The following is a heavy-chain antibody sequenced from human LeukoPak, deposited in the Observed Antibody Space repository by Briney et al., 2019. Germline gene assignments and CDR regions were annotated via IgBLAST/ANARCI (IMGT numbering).Heavy chain of an antibody. CDR2: INPSGGST. CDR1: GYTFTGYY. Sequence: ASVKVSCKASGYTFTGYYMHWVRQAPGQGPEWMGIINPSGGSTSYAQKFQGRVTMTRDMSTSTVYMELSSLRSEDTAVYYCARDSHYDILTGTADDAFDIWGQGTMVTVSS. D-gene: IGHD3-9*01. V-gene: IGHV1-46*01. CDR3: ARDSHYDILTGTADDAFDI. J-gene: IGHJ3*02.